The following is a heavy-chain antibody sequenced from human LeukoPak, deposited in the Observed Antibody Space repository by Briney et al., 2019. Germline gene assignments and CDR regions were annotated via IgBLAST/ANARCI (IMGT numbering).Heavy chain of an antibody. Sequence: GESLKISCKGSGYSFTSQWIGWVRQMPGKGPEWMGIIYPADSDTKYSPSFQGQVTISADKSISTAYLQWSSLKASDTAMYYCARHQPMTTVVTAGYFDYWGQGTLVTVSS. J-gene: IGHJ4*02. D-gene: IGHD4-23*01. CDR3: ARHQPMTTVVTAGYFDY. V-gene: IGHV5-51*01. CDR2: IYPADSDT. CDR1: GYSFTSQW.